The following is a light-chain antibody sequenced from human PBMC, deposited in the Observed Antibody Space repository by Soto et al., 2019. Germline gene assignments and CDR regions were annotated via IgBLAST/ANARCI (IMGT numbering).Light chain of an antibody. CDR2: WAS. Sequence: DIVLTQSPDSLAVSLGERATINCKSSQSVLATSSNKNYLSWYQHKQGQPPKLLFYWASLRESGVPDRFSCSRSGTYFILTISNLQAEYVAVYCGQQDYIDTLYFGGETKVEIK. CDR1: QSVLATSSNKNY. CDR3: QQDYIDTLY. J-gene: IGKJ4*01. V-gene: IGKV4-1*01.